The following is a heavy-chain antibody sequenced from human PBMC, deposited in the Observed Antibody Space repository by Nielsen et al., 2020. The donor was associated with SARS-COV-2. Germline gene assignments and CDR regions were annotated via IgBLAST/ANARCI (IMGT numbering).Heavy chain of an antibody. CDR2: ISGSDDST. CDR1: GFTFSTYA. V-gene: IGHV3-23*01. CDR3: ARGYGPGY. J-gene: IGHJ4*02. D-gene: IGHD1-1*01. Sequence: GESLKISCVASGFTFSTYAMSWVRQAPGKGLEWVSAISGSDDSTYYTDSVKGRFTISRDNSKNTVYLQMNSLRAEDTAVYYCARGYGPGYWGQGTLVTVSS.